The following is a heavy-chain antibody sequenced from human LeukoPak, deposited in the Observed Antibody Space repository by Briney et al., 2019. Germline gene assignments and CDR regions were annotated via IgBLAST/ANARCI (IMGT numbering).Heavy chain of an antibody. CDR1: GFTFSSYG. V-gene: IGHV3-30*18. Sequence: GGSLRLSCAASGFTFSSYGMHWVRRAPGKGLEWVALISYDGSNEYYADSVKGRFTISRDKSKNTLYLQMNSLRAEDTAAYYCAKDRSSSWTWTIDYWGQGTLVTVSS. CDR2: ISYDGSNE. D-gene: IGHD6-13*01. J-gene: IGHJ4*02. CDR3: AKDRSSSWTWTIDY.